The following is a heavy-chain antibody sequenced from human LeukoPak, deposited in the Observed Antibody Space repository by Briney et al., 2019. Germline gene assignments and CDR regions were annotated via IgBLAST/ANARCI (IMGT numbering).Heavy chain of an antibody. CDR2: ISSSSSYI. V-gene: IGHV3-21*01. CDR3: AREGVYSGYDFSGPDYYYYGMDV. J-gene: IGHJ6*02. D-gene: IGHD5-12*01. CDR1: GFTFSSYS. Sequence: GGSLRLSCAASGFTFSSYSMSWVRQAPGKGLEWVSSISSSSSYIYYADSVKGRFTISRDNAKNSLYLQMNSPRAEDTAVYYCAREGVYSGYDFSGPDYYYYGMDVWGQGTTVTVSS.